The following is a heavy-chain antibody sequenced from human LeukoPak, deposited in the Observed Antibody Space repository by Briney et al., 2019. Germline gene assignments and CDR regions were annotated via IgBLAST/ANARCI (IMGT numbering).Heavy chain of an antibody. CDR3: ARTNFNLWVGY. J-gene: IGHJ4*02. Sequence: KSSETLSLTCTVSGGSISSGSYYWSWIRQPAGKGLEWIGRIYTSGSTNYNPSLKSRVTISVDTSKNQFSLKLSSVTAADTAVYYCARTNFNLWVGYWGQGTLVTVSS. V-gene: IGHV4-61*02. CDR2: IYTSGST. CDR1: GGSISSGSYY. D-gene: IGHD1-14*01.